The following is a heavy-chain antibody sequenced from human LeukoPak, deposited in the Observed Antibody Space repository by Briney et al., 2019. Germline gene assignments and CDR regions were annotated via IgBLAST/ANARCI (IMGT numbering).Heavy chain of an antibody. CDR3: ARVGFCSSTSCYSGAYYFDY. CDR1: GFSLNTNGVG. D-gene: IGHD2-2*02. CDR2: IYWDADK. Sequence: SGPTLVNPTQTLTLTCTFSGFSLNTNGVGVGWIRQPPGKALEWLALIYWDADKRYSPSLKSRLTVTKDISKNQVVLTMTNMDLVDTATYYCARVGFCSSTSCYSGAYYFDYWGQGTLVTVSS. J-gene: IGHJ4*02. V-gene: IGHV2-5*02.